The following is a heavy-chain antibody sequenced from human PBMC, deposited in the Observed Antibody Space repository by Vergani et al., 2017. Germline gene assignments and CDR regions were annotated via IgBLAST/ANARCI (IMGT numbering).Heavy chain of an antibody. D-gene: IGHD3-10*01. CDR1: GGSISSSSYY. CDR3: ASGDGSGSYYVFHFFDY. V-gene: IGHV4-39*01. J-gene: IGHJ4*02. CDR2: IYYSGST. Sequence: QLQLQESGPGLVKPSETLSLTCTVSGGSISSSSYYWGWIRQPPGKGLEWIGSIYYSGSTYYNPSLKSRVTISVDTSKNQFSLKLSSVTAADTAVYYCASGDGSGSYYVFHFFDYWGQGTLVTVSS.